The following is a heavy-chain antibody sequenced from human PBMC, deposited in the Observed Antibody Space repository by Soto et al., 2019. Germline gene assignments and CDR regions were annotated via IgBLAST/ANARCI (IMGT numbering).Heavy chain of an antibody. CDR3: ARGTRYCSSTSCYYDYYYYMEV. CDR1: GGSFSGYY. CDR2: INHSGST. J-gene: IGHJ6*03. Sequence: PSETLSLTCAVYGGSFSGYYWSWIRQPPGKGLEWIGEINHSGSTNYNPSLKSRVTISVDTSKNQFSLKLSSVTAADTAVYYCARGTRYCSSTSCYYDYYYYMEVWGKGTTVTVSS. D-gene: IGHD2-2*01. V-gene: IGHV4-34*01.